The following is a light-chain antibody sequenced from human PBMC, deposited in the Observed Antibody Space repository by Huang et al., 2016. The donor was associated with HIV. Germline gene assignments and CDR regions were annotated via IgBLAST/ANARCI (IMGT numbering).Light chain of an antibody. V-gene: IGKV4-1*01. CDR1: QSLLYSLNNKNY. CDR2: WAS. Sequence: DIVMTQSPDSLSVSPGERATIDCKSSQSLLYSLNNKNYLAWFQQKPGRPPTLLLYWASTREDGMPERFSGSGAGTDFTRTIKNVQPEDVASYYCQQYYQNPQTFGQGT. J-gene: IGKJ5*01. CDR3: QQYYQNPQT.